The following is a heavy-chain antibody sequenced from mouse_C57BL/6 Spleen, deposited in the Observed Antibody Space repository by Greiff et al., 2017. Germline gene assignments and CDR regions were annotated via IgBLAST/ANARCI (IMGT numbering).Heavy chain of an antibody. Sequence: LQESGAELVRPGASVTLSCKASGYTFTDYEMHWVKQTPVHGLEWIGAIDPETGGTAYNQKFKGKAILTADKSSSTAYMELRSLTSEDSAVYYCTRCLWSTTGYYFDYWGQGTTLTVSS. CDR2: IDPETGGT. J-gene: IGHJ2*01. CDR1: GYTFTDYE. CDR3: TRCLWSTTGYYFDY. V-gene: IGHV1-15*01. D-gene: IGHD1-1*02.